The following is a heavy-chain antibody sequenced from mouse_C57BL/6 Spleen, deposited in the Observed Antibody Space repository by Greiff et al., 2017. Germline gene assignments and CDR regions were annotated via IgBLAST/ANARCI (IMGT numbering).Heavy chain of an antibody. CDR1: GYTFTSYW. J-gene: IGHJ2*01. Sequence: QVQLLQPGAELVRPGSSVKLSCKASGYTFTSYWMDWVKQRPGQGLEWIGNIYHSDSETHYNQKFKDKATLTVDKSSSTAYMQLSSLTSEDSAVYYCARRQGYFDYWGQGTTLTVSS. CDR2: IYHSDSET. CDR3: ARRQGYFDY. V-gene: IGHV1-61*01. D-gene: IGHD3-2*01.